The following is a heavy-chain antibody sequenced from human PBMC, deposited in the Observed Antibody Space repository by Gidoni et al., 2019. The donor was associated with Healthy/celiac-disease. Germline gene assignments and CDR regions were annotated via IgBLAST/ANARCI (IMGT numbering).Heavy chain of an antibody. CDR1: GGSFSGYY. J-gene: IGHJ5*02. CDR2: INHSGST. CDR3: ARGRGISPTHWFDP. V-gene: IGHV4-34*01. D-gene: IGHD2-15*01. Sequence: QVQLQQWGAGLLKPSETLSLTCAVYGGSFSGYYWSWIRQPPGKGLEWIGEINHSGSTNYNPSLKSRVTISVDTSKNQFSLKLSSVTAADTAVYYCARGRGISPTHWFDPWGQGTLVTVSS.